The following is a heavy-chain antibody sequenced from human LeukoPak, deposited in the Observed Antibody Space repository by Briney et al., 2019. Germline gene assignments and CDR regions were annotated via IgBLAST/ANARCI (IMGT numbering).Heavy chain of an antibody. D-gene: IGHD3-3*01. J-gene: IGHJ3*01. Sequence: GGSLRLSCAASGFTVRSNYMSWVRQAPGKGLEWVSVIYSGGSTNCADSVKGRFTISRDNAKNSLYLQMNSLRAEDTAIYYRAIEGVGRVPHDAFEVWGQGTVVTVSS. CDR3: AIEGVGRVPHDAFEV. CDR1: GFTVRSNY. CDR2: IYSGGST. V-gene: IGHV3-53*01.